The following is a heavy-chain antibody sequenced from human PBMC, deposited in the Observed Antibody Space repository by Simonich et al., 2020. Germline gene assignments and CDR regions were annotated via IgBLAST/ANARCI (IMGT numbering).Heavy chain of an antibody. V-gene: IGHV3-30*07. J-gene: IGHJ3*02. Sequence: QVQLVESGGGVVQPGRSLRLSCAASGFTFSSYAMHWVRQAPGKRLEWGAIKSYDGSNKYYADSVKGRFTISRDNSKNTLYLQMNSLRAEDTAVYYCAREGAGNDAFDIWGQGTMVTVSS. CDR1: GFTFSSYA. CDR2: KSYDGSNK. CDR3: AREGAGNDAFDI. D-gene: IGHD1-26*01.